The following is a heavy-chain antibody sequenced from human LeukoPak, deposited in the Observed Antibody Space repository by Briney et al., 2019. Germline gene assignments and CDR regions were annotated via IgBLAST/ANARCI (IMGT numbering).Heavy chain of an antibody. Sequence: GASVKVSCKASGYTFTGNYMHWVRQAPGQGLEWMGWINPNSGDTKYAQKFQGRVTMTRDTSISTAYMELSRLTSDDTAVYYCARASFWESPINWFAPWGQGTLVTVSS. CDR2: INPNSGDT. J-gene: IGHJ5*02. V-gene: IGHV1-2*02. CDR3: ARASFWESPINWFAP. D-gene: IGHD3-16*01. CDR1: GYTFTGNY.